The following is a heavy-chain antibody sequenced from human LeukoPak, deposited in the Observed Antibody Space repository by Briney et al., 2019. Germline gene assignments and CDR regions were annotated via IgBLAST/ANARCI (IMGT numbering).Heavy chain of an antibody. V-gene: IGHV1-46*01. CDR2: INPSGGST. CDR1: GYTFTSYY. J-gene: IGHJ4*02. CDR3: ATEGRRWELLIGDY. Sequence: ASVKVSCKASGYTFTSYYMHWVRQAPGQGLEWMGIINPSGGSTSYAQKFQGRVTMTRDTSISTAYMELSSLRSDDTAVYYCATEGRRWELLIGDYWGQGTLVTVSS. D-gene: IGHD1-26*01.